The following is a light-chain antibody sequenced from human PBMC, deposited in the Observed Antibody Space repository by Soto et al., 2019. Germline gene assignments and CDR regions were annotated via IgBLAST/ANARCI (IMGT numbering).Light chain of an antibody. CDR2: GAS. J-gene: IGKJ3*01. CDR3: QQYNYWPPRIT. Sequence: EIVMTQSPATLSVSPGERATLSCRASQSVSSNLAWYQQKPGQAPRLLIYGASTRATGIPARFSGSGSGTEFTLTISSLQSEDFAVYNCQQYNYWPPRITFGPGTKVDFK. V-gene: IGKV3-15*01. CDR1: QSVSSN.